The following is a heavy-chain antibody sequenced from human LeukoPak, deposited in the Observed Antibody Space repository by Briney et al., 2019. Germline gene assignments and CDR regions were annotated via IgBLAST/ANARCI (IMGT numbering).Heavy chain of an antibody. D-gene: IGHD6-13*01. Sequence: PGGSLRLSCAASGFTFSSYTMNWVRQAPGKGLEWASSIVGSSSTYYADSLKGRFTISGDNAKNSLYLQMNSLRAEDTAVYYCARIGAGSSRDYWGQGTLVTVSS. V-gene: IGHV3-21*01. CDR1: GFTFSSYT. J-gene: IGHJ4*02. CDR3: ARIGAGSSRDY. CDR2: IVGSSST.